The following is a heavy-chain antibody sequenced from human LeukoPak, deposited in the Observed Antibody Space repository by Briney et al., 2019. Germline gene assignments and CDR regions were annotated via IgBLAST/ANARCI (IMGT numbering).Heavy chain of an antibody. CDR2: IYPGDSDT. J-gene: IGHJ3*02. CDR3: ARHLTMITVPRDAFDI. CDR1: GYSFTHYY. Sequence: GESLKISCKASGYSFTHYYIAWVRQMPGKGLEWMGIIYPGDSDTRYSPSFQGQVTISADKSLSTAYLQWSGLKASDTAMYYCARHLTMITVPRDAFDIWGQGTMVTVSS. D-gene: IGHD3-16*01. V-gene: IGHV5-51*01.